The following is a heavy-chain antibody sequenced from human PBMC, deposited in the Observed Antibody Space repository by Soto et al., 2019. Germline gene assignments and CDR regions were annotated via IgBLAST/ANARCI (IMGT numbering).Heavy chain of an antibody. D-gene: IGHD6-19*01. CDR3: ARHISSAWYTHFDS. CDR2: IYDSGST. V-gene: IGHV4-59*08. J-gene: IGHJ4*02. CDR1: GGSIRNYY. Sequence: SETLSLTCTVSGGSIRNYYWSWIRQPPGKGLEWIGHIYDSGSTNYNPSLKSRVTISIDTSKNQFSLKLRSVTAADTAMYYCARHISSAWYTHFDSWGQGTLVT.